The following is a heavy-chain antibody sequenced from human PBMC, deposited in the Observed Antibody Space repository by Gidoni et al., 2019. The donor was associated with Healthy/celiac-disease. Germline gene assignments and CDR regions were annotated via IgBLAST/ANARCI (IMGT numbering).Heavy chain of an antibody. V-gene: IGHV1-24*01. Sequence: QVQLVQSGAEVKKPGASVKVSCKVSGYTLTELSMHWVRQAPGKGLEWMGGFDPEDGETIYAQKFQGRVTMTEDTSTDTAYMELSSLRSEDTAVYYCATVPRFSNIVVVTAQYYFDYWGQGTLVTVSS. CDR1: GYTLTELS. CDR2: FDPEDGET. J-gene: IGHJ4*02. D-gene: IGHD2-21*02. CDR3: ATVPRFSNIVVVTAQYYFDY.